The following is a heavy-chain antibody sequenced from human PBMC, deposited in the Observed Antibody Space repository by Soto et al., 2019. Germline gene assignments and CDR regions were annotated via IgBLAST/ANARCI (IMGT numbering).Heavy chain of an antibody. CDR3: AREVGVGATSDFDY. CDR1: GYSLTCYY. CDR2: ISPNSGGT. J-gene: IGHJ4*02. D-gene: IGHD1-26*01. Sequence: SVKVACKASGYSLTCYYIHWVRQAPGQGLESMGWISPNSGGTSYAQKIQGRVSMTRDTSMSTAYRELTRLTSDDTAVYYCAREVGVGATSDFDYWGQGTLVTVSS. V-gene: IGHV1-2*02.